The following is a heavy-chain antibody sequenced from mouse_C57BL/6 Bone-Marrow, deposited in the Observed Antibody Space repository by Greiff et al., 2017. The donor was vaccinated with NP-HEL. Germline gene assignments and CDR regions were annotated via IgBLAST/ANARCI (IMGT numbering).Heavy chain of an antibody. V-gene: IGHV1-78*01. CDR2: IYPRDGST. J-gene: IGHJ4*01. CDR1: GYTFTDHT. CDR3: ALYYGNHEGYYYAMDY. D-gene: IGHD2-1*01. Sequence: QVQLKQSDAELVKPGASVKISCKVSGYTFTDHTIHWMKQRPEQGLEWIGYIYPRDGSTKYNEKFKGKATLTADKSSSTAYMQLNSLTSEDSAVYFCALYYGNHEGYYYAMDYWGQGTSVTVSS.